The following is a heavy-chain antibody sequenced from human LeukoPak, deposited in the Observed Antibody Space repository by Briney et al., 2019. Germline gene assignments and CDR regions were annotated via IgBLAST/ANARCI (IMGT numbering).Heavy chain of an antibody. CDR2: INPSTGST. CDR3: AREGTASSSPNWFDP. J-gene: IGHJ5*02. CDR1: GYTFTSYF. Sequence: ASVKVSCKASGYTFTSYFLHWVRQAPGQGLEWVGIINPSTGSTTYAQKFQGRVTLTRDTSTRTVYMELSSLRSEDTAVYYCAREGTASSSPNWFDPWGQGTLVTVSS. D-gene: IGHD6-13*01. V-gene: IGHV1-46*01.